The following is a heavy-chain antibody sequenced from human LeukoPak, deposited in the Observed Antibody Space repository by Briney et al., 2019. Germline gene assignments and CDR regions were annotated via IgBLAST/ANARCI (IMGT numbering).Heavy chain of an antibody. CDR3: ARRITMIVVVPYDAFDI. D-gene: IGHD3-22*01. CDR2: IYYSGST. J-gene: IGHJ3*02. V-gene: IGHV4-39*01. CDR1: GGSISSSSYY. Sequence: PSETLSLTCTVSGGSISSSSYYWGWIRQPPGKGLEWIGSIYYSGSTYYNPSLKSRVTISVDTSKNQFSLKLSSVTATDTAVYYCARRITMIVVVPYDAFDIWGQGTMVTVSS.